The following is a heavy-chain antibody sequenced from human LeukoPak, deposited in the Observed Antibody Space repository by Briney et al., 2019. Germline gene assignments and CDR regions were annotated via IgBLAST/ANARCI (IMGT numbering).Heavy chain of an antibody. CDR2: ISGSGGNT. V-gene: IGHV3-23*01. Sequence: PGGSLRLSCAASGITFSNYAMSWVRQAPGKGLEWASDISGSGGNTHYADSVKGRFTISRDNSKNTLCLEMNSLRAEDTAVYYCAKSAATKIDYWGQGTLVTVSS. D-gene: IGHD5-12*01. CDR3: AKSAATKIDY. CDR1: GITFSNYA. J-gene: IGHJ4*02.